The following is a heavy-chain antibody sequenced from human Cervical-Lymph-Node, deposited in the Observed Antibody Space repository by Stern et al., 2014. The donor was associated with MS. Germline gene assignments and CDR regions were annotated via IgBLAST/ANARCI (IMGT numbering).Heavy chain of an antibody. CDR2: IYYSGST. J-gene: IGHJ4*02. CDR3: ARGGGAHSY. Sequence: QLQLQESGPGLVKPSETLSLTCTVSGGSISSYYWSWIRQPPGKGLEWIGYIYYSGSTNYNPSLKSRVTISVDTSKNQFSLKLSSVTAADTAVYYCARGGGAHSYWGQGTLVTVSS. CDR1: GGSISSYY. V-gene: IGHV4-59*01. D-gene: IGHD3-10*01.